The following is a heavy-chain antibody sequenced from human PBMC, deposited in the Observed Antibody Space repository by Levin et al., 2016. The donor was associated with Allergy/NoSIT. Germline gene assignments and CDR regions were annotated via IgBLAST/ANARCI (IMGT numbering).Heavy chain of an antibody. CDR3: AKGELELRGFDP. D-gene: IGHD1-7*01. Sequence: GESLKISCAASGFTFSSYAMSWVRQAPGKGLEWVSAISGSGGSTYYADSVKGRFTISRDNSKNTLYLQMNSLRAEDTAVYYCAKGELELRGFDPWGQGTLVTVSS. J-gene: IGHJ5*02. CDR1: GFTFSSYA. V-gene: IGHV3-23*01. CDR2: ISGSGGST.